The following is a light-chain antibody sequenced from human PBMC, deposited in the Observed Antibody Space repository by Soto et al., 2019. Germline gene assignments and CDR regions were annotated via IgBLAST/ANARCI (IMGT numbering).Light chain of an antibody. CDR1: QSVLFSSNNKNY. CDR3: QQYYSTPWT. CDR2: WAS. V-gene: IGKV4-1*01. J-gene: IGKJ1*01. Sequence: DIVMTHSPDSLAVSLGERATINCKSSQSVLFSSNNKNYLAWYQQKAGQPPKFLIYWASTRESGVPDRFCGSGSGTDFTLTISSLQAEDVAVYYCQQYYSTPWTFGQGTKVAIK.